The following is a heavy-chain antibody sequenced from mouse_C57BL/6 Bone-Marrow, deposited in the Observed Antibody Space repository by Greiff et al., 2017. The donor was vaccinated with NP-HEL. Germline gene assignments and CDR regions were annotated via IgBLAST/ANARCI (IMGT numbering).Heavy chain of an antibody. Sequence: DVMLVESGGGLVQPGGSLSLSCAASGFTFTDYYMSWVRQPPGKALEWLGFIRNKANGYTTEYSASVKGRFTISRDNSRSILYLQMNALRAEDSATYYCATAIYYDYVNFDYWGQGTTLTVSS. CDR1: GFTFTDYY. D-gene: IGHD2-4*01. CDR2: IRNKANGYTT. J-gene: IGHJ2*01. V-gene: IGHV7-3*01. CDR3: ATAIYYDYVNFDY.